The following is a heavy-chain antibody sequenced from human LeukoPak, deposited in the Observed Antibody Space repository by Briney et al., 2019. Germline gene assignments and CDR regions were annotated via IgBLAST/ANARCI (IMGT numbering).Heavy chain of an antibody. CDR3: ARHRGYCSSTSCSYNWFDP. V-gene: IGHV4-34*01. J-gene: IGHJ5*02. D-gene: IGHD2-2*03. CDR2: INHSGST. Sequence: SAETLSLTCAVYGGSFSGYYWSWIRQPPGKGLEWIGEINHSGSTNYNPSLKSRVTISVDTSKNRFSLKLSSVTAADTAVYYCARHRGYCSSTSCSYNWFDPWGQETLVTVSS. CDR1: GGSFSGYY.